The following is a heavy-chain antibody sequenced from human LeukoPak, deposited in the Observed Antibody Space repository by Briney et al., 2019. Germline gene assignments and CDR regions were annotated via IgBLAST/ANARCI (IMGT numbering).Heavy chain of an antibody. V-gene: IGHV3-23*01. D-gene: IGHD3-3*01. CDR3: VKASGYYYWYFDL. CDR2: ISGSGGST. CDR1: GFTFSSYA. J-gene: IGHJ2*01. Sequence: GGSLRLSCAASGFTFSSYAMSWVRQAPGKGLEWVSAISGSGGSTYYADSVKGRFTISRDNSKNTLYLQMNSLRAEDTAVYYCVKASGYYYWYFDLWGRGTLVTVSS.